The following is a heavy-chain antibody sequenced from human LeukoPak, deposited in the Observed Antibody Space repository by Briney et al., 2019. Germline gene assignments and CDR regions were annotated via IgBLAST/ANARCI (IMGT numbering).Heavy chain of an antibody. CDR1: GYTFTGYY. Sequence: ASVKVSCKASGYTFTGYYMHWVRQAPGQGLEWMGWINPNSGGTNYAQKFQGRVTMTRDTSISTAYMEPSRLRSDDTAVYYCARERRITRIVATVPLTLDVWGQGTTVTVSS. CDR2: INPNSGGT. CDR3: ARERRITRIVATVPLTLDV. D-gene: IGHD5-12*01. V-gene: IGHV1-2*02. J-gene: IGHJ6*02.